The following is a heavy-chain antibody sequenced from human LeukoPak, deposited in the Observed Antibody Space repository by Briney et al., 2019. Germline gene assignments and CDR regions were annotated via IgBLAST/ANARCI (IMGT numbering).Heavy chain of an antibody. CDR2: ISDSGTVV. CDR1: GFSFSDYY. CDR3: ARDVTRGIIDY. J-gene: IGHJ4*02. V-gene: IGHV3-11*04. D-gene: IGHD1-14*01. Sequence: GGSLRLSCAASGFSFSDYYMTWIRQASGKGLDLVSYISDSGTVVFYADSVKGRFTISRDNAKNSLYLQMNSLRAEDTAVYYCARDVTRGIIDYWGQGTLVTVSS.